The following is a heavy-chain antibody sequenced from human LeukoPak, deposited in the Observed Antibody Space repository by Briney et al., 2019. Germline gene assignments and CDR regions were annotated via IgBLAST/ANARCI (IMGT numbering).Heavy chain of an antibody. J-gene: IGHJ4*02. CDR1: GFTFDDYA. V-gene: IGHV3-9*01. CDR2: ISWNSGSI. D-gene: IGHD2-2*01. CDR3: AKALGAIPAATEFDY. Sequence: GGSLRLSCAASGFTFDDYAMHWVRQAPGKGLGWVSGISWNSGSIGYADSVKGRLTISRDNAKNSLYLQMNSLRAEDTALYYCAKALGAIPAATEFDYWGQGTLVTVSS.